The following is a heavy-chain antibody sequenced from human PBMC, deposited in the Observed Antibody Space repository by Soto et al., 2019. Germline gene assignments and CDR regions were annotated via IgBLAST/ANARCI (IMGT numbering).Heavy chain of an antibody. D-gene: IGHD3-3*01. V-gene: IGHV4-59*08. Sequence: SETLSLTCTVSGGSISSYYRSWIRQPPGKGLEWIGYIYYSGSTNYNPSLKSRVTISVDTSKNQFSLKLSSVTAADTAVYYCARGTTIFGVVSSNRWFDPWGQGTLVTVSS. CDR2: IYYSGST. CDR1: GGSISSYY. CDR3: ARGTTIFGVVSSNRWFDP. J-gene: IGHJ5*02.